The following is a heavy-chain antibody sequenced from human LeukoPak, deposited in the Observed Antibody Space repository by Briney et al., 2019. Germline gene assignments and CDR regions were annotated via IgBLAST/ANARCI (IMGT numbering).Heavy chain of an antibody. V-gene: IGHV3-21*01. CDR2: IRSSSSYI. J-gene: IGHJ4*02. D-gene: IGHD3-10*02. Sequence: PGGSLRLSCAASGFTFSSYSMNWVRQAPGKGLEWVSSIRSSSSYIYYADSVKGRFAISRDNAKNSLYLQMNSLRAEDTAVYYCARDMFGFEYYFDYWGQGTLVTVSS. CDR3: ARDMFGFEYYFDY. CDR1: GFTFSSYS.